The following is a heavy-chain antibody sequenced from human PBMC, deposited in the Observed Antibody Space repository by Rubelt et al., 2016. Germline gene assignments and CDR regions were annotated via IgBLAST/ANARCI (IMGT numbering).Heavy chain of an antibody. CDR1: GYTFTSYY. D-gene: IGHD3-3*01. CDR2: INPSGGST. CDR3: ARSPRYDVEDNWFDP. Sequence: QVQLVQSGAEVKKPGASVKVSCKASGYTFTSYYMHWVRQAPGQGLEWMGIINPSGGSTSYAQRFQGRVTMTRDSSTRTVYMELSSMRSEDTAGYYCARSPRYDVEDNWFDPWGQGTLVTVSS. V-gene: IGHV1-46*01. J-gene: IGHJ5*02.